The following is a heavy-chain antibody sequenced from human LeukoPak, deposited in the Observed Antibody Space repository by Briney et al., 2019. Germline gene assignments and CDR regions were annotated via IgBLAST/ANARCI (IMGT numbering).Heavy chain of an antibody. V-gene: IGHV4-34*01. CDR3: AVGITILGVAASFDS. D-gene: IGHD3-3*01. Sequence: SETLSLTCAVYGASYNAYYWSWIRQPPGKGLEWIGDIYHSGTATYNPSLKSRRTISADASKNQFSLKLNSVTDADTAVYYCAVGITILGVAASFDSWGQGNLVIVSS. J-gene: IGHJ4*02. CDR2: IYHSGTA. CDR1: GASYNAYY.